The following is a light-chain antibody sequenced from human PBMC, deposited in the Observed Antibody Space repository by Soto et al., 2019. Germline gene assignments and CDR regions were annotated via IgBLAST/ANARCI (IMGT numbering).Light chain of an antibody. V-gene: IGLV1-51*01. CDR3: GTWDSSLNTDV. CDR2: ETN. Sequence: QSALTQPPSVSAAPGQKVTISCSGSSSSIGSNYVCWYQQFPGAAPKLVIYETNKRPSGIPDRFSGSKSGTSATLDITGLQTGDEADYYCGTWDSSLNTDVFGTGTKVTVL. J-gene: IGLJ1*01. CDR1: SSSIGSNY.